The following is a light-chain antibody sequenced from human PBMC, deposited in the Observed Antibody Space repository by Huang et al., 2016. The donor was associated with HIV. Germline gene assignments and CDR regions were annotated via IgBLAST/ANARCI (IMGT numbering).Light chain of an antibody. V-gene: IGKV3-11*01. J-gene: IGKJ5*01. CDR3: QQRGNWPPIT. CDR1: QRISNY. Sequence: EIVLTQSPATLSLSPGERATLSCRASQRISNYLAWYQQKPGQPPRLRIYDASNRATGIPVRFSGSGSGTDFTLTISSLEPEDFAVYYCQQRGNWPPITFGQGTRLEIK. CDR2: DAS.